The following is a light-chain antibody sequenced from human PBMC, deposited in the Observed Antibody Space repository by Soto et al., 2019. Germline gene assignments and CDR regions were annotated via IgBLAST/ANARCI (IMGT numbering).Light chain of an antibody. Sequence: DIQMTQSPASLSASIGDKITITCQASQDIGTSLNWYQQKPGRAPKLLIYDASDLQTGVPSRFSGSGSGTHFTFTISSLQPEDIATYFCQQYDDLLAFGGGTKVDIK. J-gene: IGKJ4*01. CDR2: DAS. V-gene: IGKV1-33*01. CDR3: QQYDDLLA. CDR1: QDIGTS.